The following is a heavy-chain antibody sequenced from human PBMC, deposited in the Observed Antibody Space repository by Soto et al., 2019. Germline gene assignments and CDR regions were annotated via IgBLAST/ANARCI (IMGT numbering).Heavy chain of an antibody. Sequence: PGGSLRFSCAASGFTVSSNYMSWVRQAPGKGLEWVSIIYSGGSTYYADSVKGRFTISRDNSKNTLYLQMNSLRAEDTAVYYCARGGGNTRIDHWGQGTLVTVSS. CDR3: ARGGGNTRIDH. CDR1: GFTVSSNY. D-gene: IGHD3-16*01. CDR2: IYSGGST. V-gene: IGHV3-66*01. J-gene: IGHJ4*02.